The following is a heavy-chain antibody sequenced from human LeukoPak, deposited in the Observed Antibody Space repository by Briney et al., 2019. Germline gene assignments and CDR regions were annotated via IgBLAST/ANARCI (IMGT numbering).Heavy chain of an antibody. CDR1: GYSISNCAY. Sequence: PSETLSLTCAASGYSISNCAYYGWLQPPAGRVLEWSGSSCHRGSTYYNTSVKGRVTISGDNSKNQLYLKLGTVSAADTAVYYCARVLEDIVVLPAAINAWFDRWVQGTLVTVSS. J-gene: IGHJ5*02. V-gene: IGHV4-38-2*01. D-gene: IGHD2-2*01. CDR2: SCHRGST. CDR3: ARVLEDIVVLPAAINAWFDR.